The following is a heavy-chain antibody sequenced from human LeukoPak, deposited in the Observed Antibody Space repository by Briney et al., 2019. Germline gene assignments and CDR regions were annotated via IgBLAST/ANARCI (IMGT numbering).Heavy chain of an antibody. D-gene: IGHD3-16*02. Sequence: SETLSLTCTVSGGSISSYYWSWIRQPPGKGLEWIGYIYYSGSTNYNPSLKSRVTISVDTSKNQFSLKLSSVTAADTAVYYCARDENGYVWGSFRAWGQGTLVTVSS. J-gene: IGHJ5*02. CDR1: GGSISSYY. V-gene: IGHV4-59*12. CDR2: IYYSGST. CDR3: ARDENGYVWGSFRA.